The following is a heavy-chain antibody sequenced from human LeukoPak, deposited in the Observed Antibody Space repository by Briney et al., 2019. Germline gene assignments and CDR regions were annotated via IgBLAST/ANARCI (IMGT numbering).Heavy chain of an antibody. CDR1: GYSFTTYW. V-gene: IGHV5-51*01. CDR2: IYPGDSDT. D-gene: IGHD1-26*01. J-gene: IGHJ3*02. Sequence: GESLKISCKGSGYSFTTYWIGWVRQMPGKGLEWMGLIYPGDSDTRYGPSFRGQVTISADRSISTAYLQWNSLKASDTAIYFGARQPHRAGGPLRSFDIWGQGTMVTVSS. CDR3: ARQPHRAGGPLRSFDI.